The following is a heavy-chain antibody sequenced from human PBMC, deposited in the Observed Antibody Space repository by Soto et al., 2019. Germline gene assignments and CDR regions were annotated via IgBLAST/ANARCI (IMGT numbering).Heavy chain of an antibody. CDR3: ARSPRSSPYFDF. V-gene: IGHV5-51*01. D-gene: IGHD6-13*01. Sequence: PGESRKISCQCSGYTFSNFWIGWVRQLPGQGLEWMGIIYPGDHETRYNPSFLGKVTISAETSINTAYLQWSSLEASDSAFYFCARSPRSSPYFDFWGQGALVTVSS. J-gene: IGHJ4*02. CDR1: GYTFSNFW. CDR2: IYPGDHET.